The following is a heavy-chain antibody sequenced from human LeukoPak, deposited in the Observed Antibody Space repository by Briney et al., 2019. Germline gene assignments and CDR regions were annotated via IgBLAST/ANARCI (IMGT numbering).Heavy chain of an antibody. V-gene: IGHV4-61*02. J-gene: IGHJ4*02. CDR2: IYTSGST. Sequence: TLSLTCTVSGGSISSGSYYWSWIRQPAGKGLEWIGRIYTSGSTHYNPSLKSRVTISVDTSKNQFSLKLSSVTAADTAVYYCARGRHTDYWGQGTLVTVSS. CDR1: GGSISSGSYY. CDR3: ARGRHTDY.